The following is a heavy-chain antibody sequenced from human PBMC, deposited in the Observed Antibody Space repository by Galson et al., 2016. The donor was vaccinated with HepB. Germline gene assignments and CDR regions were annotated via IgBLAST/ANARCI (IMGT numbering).Heavy chain of an antibody. CDR2: IFYSGTA. CDR3: ASHCGCDCYNNLADAFDI. CDR1: GGSISRSNYY. D-gene: IGHD2-21*01. V-gene: IGHV4-39*01. Sequence: ETLSLTCTVSGGSISRSNYYWAWIRQPPGKGLEWIGSIFYSGTAYYDPSLKSRVSISVDTSKNQFSLRLSSVTAGDTAVYFCASHCGCDCYNNLADAFDIWGRGTMVTVSS. J-gene: IGHJ3*02.